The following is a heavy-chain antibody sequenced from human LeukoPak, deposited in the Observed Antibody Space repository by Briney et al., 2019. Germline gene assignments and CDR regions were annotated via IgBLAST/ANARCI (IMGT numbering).Heavy chain of an antibody. Sequence: GGSLRLSCAASGFTFSSFDMHWVRQPTGQGREWGSTIGITSDTYYPGSVEVRFTLSRDNAKNSLYLQMNSLTAGDTAVYYCASGPPRGKYYYMDVWGKGTTVTVSS. CDR3: ASGPPRGKYYYMDV. D-gene: IGHD1-1*01. J-gene: IGHJ6*03. CDR1: GFTFSSFD. CDR2: IGITSDT. V-gene: IGHV3-13*01.